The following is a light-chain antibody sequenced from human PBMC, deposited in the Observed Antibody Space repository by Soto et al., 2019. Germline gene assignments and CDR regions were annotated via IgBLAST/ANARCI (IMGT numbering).Light chain of an antibody. CDR3: QQRSSLPLT. J-gene: IGKJ4*01. Sequence: EIVLTQSPATLSLSPGERATLSCRASPSVGSYFAWYQQKPVQAPRLLIYDAFSTATGIPARFSGSGSGTDFTLTISSLEPKDVAVYFCQQRSSLPLTFGGGTMVEIK. CDR1: PSVGSY. CDR2: DAF. V-gene: IGKV3-11*01.